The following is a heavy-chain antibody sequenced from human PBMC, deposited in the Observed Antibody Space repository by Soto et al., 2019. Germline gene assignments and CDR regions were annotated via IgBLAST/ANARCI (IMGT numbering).Heavy chain of an antibody. CDR1: GGTFSTYA. CDR2: VIPIFGTL. D-gene: IGHD2-15*01. V-gene: IGHV1-69*01. CDR3: ARSQGGSSSLDIYYYYYYGMDV. Sequence: HVQLVQSGAEVKKPGSSVKVSCKAPGGTFSTYAISWGRQAPGQGLEWMGGVIPIFGTLKYAQKFQSRVTITADESTSTGYMELRSLRSEDTAVYYCARSQGGSSSLDIYYYYYYGMDVWGQGTTVTVSS. J-gene: IGHJ6*02.